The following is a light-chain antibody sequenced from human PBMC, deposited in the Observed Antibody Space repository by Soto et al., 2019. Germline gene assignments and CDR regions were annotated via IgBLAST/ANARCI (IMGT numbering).Light chain of an antibody. CDR1: KLGDKY. J-gene: IGLJ2*01. V-gene: IGLV3-1*01. Sequence: SYELTQPPSVSVSPGQTARITCSGDKLGDKYVCWYQQKPGQSPVLVIFQDNKRPSGIPERFSGSNSGNTATLTISGTQAVDEADYYCQAWDTGTAGVFGGGTKVTVL. CDR2: QDN. CDR3: QAWDTGTAGV.